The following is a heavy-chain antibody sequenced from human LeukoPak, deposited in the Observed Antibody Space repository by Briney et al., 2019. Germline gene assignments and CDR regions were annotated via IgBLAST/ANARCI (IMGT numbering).Heavy chain of an antibody. D-gene: IGHD3-10*01. V-gene: IGHV3-48*01. Sequence: GGSLRLSCAASGFTFSSYSMNWVRQAPGKGLEWVSYIRSSSRTIYYADSVKGRFTISRDNAKNSLFLQMNSLRAEDTAVYYCARDGSGRVPEMSAPDYWGEGSLVTVSS. CDR1: GFTFSSYS. J-gene: IGHJ4*02. CDR3: ARDGSGRVPEMSAPDY. CDR2: IRSSSRTI.